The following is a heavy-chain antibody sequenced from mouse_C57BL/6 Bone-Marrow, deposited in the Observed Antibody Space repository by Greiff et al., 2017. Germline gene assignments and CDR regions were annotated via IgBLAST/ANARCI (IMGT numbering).Heavy chain of an antibody. J-gene: IGHJ2*01. D-gene: IGHD3-3*01. CDR3: ARSGPRGRSFDY. V-gene: IGHV1-55*01. Sequence: QVQLQQPGAELVKPGASVKMSCKASGYTFTSYWITWVKQRPGQGLEWIGDIYPTSGRTNYNEKFKSKAILTVDTSPNPAYMQLSSLPSEDSAVFYCARSGPRGRSFDYWGQGTTLTVSS. CDR1: GYTFTSYW. CDR2: IYPTSGRT.